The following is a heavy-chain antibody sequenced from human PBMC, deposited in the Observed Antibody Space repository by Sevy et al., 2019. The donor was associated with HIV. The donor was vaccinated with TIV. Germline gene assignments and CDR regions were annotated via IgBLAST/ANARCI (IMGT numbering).Heavy chain of an antibody. CDR3: ARSPTMVRGVITFDY. J-gene: IGHJ4*02. D-gene: IGHD3-10*01. V-gene: IGHV5-51*01. Sequence: GESLKISCKGSGYSFTSYWIGWVRQMPGKGLEWMGIIYPGDSDTRYSPSFQGQVTISADKSISTAYLQWSSLKASDTAIYYCARSPTMVRGVITFDYWGQGTLVTVSS. CDR1: GYSFTSYW. CDR2: IYPGDSDT.